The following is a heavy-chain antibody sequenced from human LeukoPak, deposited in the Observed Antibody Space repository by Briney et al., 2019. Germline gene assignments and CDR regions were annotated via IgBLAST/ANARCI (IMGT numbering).Heavy chain of an antibody. CDR3: ARGSSGALSRWEYYYYMDV. Sequence: GGSLRLSCAASGFTFSSYDMHWVRQAPGKGLEWVSAISTAGDTYYPASVKGRFTISRENAKNSLYLQMNSLRAGDTAVYYCARGSSGALSRWEYYYYMDVWGKGTTVTVSS. J-gene: IGHJ6*03. CDR1: GFTFSSYD. D-gene: IGHD2-15*01. V-gene: IGHV3-13*01. CDR2: ISTAGDT.